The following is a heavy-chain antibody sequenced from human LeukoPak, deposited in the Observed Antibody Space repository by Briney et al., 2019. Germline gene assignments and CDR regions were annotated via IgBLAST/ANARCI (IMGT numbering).Heavy chain of an antibody. D-gene: IGHD2-8*01. Sequence: GGSLRLSCAASGFTSSSYAMSWVRQAPGKGLKWVSAISGSGGSTYFADSVKGRFTISRDNSKNTLYLQMNSLRAEDTAVYYCAKGASGYCTNGVCYPIDYWGQGTLVTVSS. CDR1: GFTSSSYA. V-gene: IGHV3-23*01. CDR2: ISGSGGST. CDR3: AKGASGYCTNGVCYPIDY. J-gene: IGHJ4*02.